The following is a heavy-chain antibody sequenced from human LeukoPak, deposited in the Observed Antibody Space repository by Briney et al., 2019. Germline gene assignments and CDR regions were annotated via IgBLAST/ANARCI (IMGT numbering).Heavy chain of an antibody. Sequence: SGGSLRLSCAASGFTFNNAWMTWVRQAPGKGLEWVGRIKSETDGGKIDYAAPVKNRFSISRDDSKNTLFLQMNSLRTEDTAVYACTAGTGYSDFDYWGQGTLVTVSS. D-gene: IGHD3-9*01. J-gene: IGHJ4*02. CDR1: GFTFNNAW. V-gene: IGHV3-15*01. CDR3: TAGTGYSDFDY. CDR2: IKSETDGGKI.